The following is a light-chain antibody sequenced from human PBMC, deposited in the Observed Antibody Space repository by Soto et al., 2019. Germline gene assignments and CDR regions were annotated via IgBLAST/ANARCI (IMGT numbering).Light chain of an antibody. CDR2: DAS. CDR1: QSVSSY. J-gene: IGKJ1*01. V-gene: IGKV3-11*01. CDR3: QQPRA. Sequence: EIVLTHSPATPSLSPGERATLSCRASQSVSSYLAWYQQKPGQAPRLLIYDASNRATGIPARFSGSGSGTDFTLTISSLEPEDFAVYYCQQPRAFGQGTKVDNK.